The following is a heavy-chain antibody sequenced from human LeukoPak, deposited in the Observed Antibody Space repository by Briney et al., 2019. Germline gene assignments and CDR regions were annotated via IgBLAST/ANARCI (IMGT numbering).Heavy chain of an antibody. Sequence: PSETLSLTCASYDGSFSGYYWSWIRQPPGKGLEWIGEINHSGSTNYNPSLKSRVTISVDTSKNQFSLKLSSVTAADTAVYYCARFSMVRGAVDYWGQGTLVTVSS. CDR3: ARFSMVRGAVDY. CDR2: INHSGST. J-gene: IGHJ4*02. CDR1: DGSFSGYY. D-gene: IGHD3-10*01. V-gene: IGHV4-34*01.